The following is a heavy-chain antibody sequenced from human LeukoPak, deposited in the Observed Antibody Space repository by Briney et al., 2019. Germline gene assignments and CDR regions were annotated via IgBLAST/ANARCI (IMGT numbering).Heavy chain of an antibody. CDR3: AKDFRIGYSAHFDY. CDR1: GFTFRSHA. D-gene: IGHD2-21*01. V-gene: IGHV3-23*01. J-gene: IGHJ4*02. Sequence: GGSLRLSCVGSGFTFRSHAMSWVRQAPEKGLEFVAGIYENGGTTYYADSVKGRFSISRDNSKNTLYLQMDSLRGEDTAVYYCAKDFRIGYSAHFDYWGQGALVTVSS. CDR2: IYENGGTT.